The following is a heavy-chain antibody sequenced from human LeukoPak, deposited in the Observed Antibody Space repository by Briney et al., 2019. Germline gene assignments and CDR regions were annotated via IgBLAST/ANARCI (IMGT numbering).Heavy chain of an antibody. CDR3: PRHGSSWSFAY. V-gene: IGHV4-59*08. Sequence: SETLSLTCTVSGASISTYYWSWIRQPPGKGLEWIGYIQNSGTTNHNPSLQSRVTISVDMSKNQSSLKLSFVTAAATAVYYCPRHGSSWSFAYWSQRSLVTASS. CDR1: GASISTYY. CDR2: IQNSGTT. D-gene: IGHD6-13*01. J-gene: IGHJ4*02.